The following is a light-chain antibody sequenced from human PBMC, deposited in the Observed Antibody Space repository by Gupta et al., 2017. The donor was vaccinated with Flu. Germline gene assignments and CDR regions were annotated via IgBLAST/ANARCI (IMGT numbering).Light chain of an antibody. V-gene: IGKV1-5*03. CDR1: QSINNW. J-gene: IGKJ2*03. Sequence: STLSASVGDRVTITCRASQSINNWLAWYQQKPGKAPNLLIYQASTLESGVPSRFSGSGYGTEFTLTISCRQPDDFAIYYCQLYSSYSGYSFGQGTRLEI. CDR3: QLYSSYSGYS. CDR2: QAS.